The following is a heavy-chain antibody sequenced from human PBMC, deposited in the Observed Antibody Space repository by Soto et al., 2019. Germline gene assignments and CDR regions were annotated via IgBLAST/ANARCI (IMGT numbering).Heavy chain of an antibody. Sequence: GASVKVSCKASGYTFTNNDVTWVRQATGQGLEWMGWMNPGSGDTGYAQKFQGRVTMTRNISIATAYMELSSLRSEDTAIYYCARMASFGSLNWFDPWGQGTLVNVSS. CDR2: MNPGSGDT. CDR1: GYTFTNND. V-gene: IGHV1-8*01. D-gene: IGHD5-18*01. J-gene: IGHJ5*02. CDR3: ARMASFGSLNWFDP.